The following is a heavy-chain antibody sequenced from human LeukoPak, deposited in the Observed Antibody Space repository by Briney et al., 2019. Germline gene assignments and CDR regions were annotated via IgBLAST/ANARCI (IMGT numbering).Heavy chain of an antibody. CDR3: VRDDYGMDV. CDR2: INAGGSSA. Sequence: PGGSLRLSCEASGFPFSNYFMHWVRQAPVEVLMWVSRINAGGSSANYADSVKGRFTVSRDNAKNTLYLQMNGLRVEDTAVYFCVRDDYGMDVWGQGTAVIVSS. V-gene: IGHV3-74*01. J-gene: IGHJ6*02. CDR1: GFPFSNYF.